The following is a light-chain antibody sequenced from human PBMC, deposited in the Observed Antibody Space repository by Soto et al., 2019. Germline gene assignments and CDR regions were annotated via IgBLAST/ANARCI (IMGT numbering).Light chain of an antibody. CDR1: QSVSSN. Sequence: EILMTQSPATLSGSPGERATLSCRASQSVSSNLAWYQQKPGQAPSLIIYGASTRATGTPARFSGSGSGTEFTLTISSLQSEDFAVYYCQQYNNWPRTFGQGT. CDR3: QQYNNWPRT. V-gene: IGKV3-15*01. J-gene: IGKJ1*01. CDR2: GAS.